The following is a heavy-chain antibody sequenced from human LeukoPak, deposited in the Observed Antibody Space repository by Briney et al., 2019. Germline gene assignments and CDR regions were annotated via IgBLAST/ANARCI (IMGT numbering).Heavy chain of an antibody. CDR3: ARLGIAAAADDAFDI. Sequence: KPSETLSLTCTVSGDSISNYYWTWIRQPPGKGLEWIGYIYYTGSTNYNPSLKSRVTISVDTSKNQFSLKLSSVTAADTAVYYCARLGIAAAADDAFDIWGQGTMVTVSS. CDR1: GDSISNYY. V-gene: IGHV4-59*08. J-gene: IGHJ3*02. D-gene: IGHD6-13*01. CDR2: IYYTGST.